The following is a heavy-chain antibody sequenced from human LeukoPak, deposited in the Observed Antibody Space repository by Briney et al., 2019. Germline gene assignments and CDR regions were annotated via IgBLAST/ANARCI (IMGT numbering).Heavy chain of an antibody. CDR3: AKVQMDDYGDYGNDY. V-gene: IGHV3-23*01. D-gene: IGHD4-17*01. Sequence: GGSLRLSCAASGFTFSTYAMTWVRQGPGQGLEWVSAISGSGVNTHYSDSVKGRFTISRDNSKNTLDLQINSLRVEDTAVYYCAKVQMDDYGDYGNDYWGQGTLVTVSS. J-gene: IGHJ4*02. CDR1: GFTFSTYA. CDR2: ISGSGVNT.